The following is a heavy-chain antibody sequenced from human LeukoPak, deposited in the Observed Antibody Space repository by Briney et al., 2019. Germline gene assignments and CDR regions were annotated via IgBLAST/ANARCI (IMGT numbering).Heavy chain of an antibody. V-gene: IGHV3-48*03. D-gene: IGHD4-17*01. Sequence: PGGSLRLSCAASGFTFSSYEFNWVRQVPGKGLGWVSYISSSGNTIYYADSVKGRFTVSRDNAKNSLFLQMNGLRAEDTAIYYCARERIYGDYFDYWGQGALVTVSS. CDR1: GFTFSSYE. CDR3: ARERIYGDYFDY. J-gene: IGHJ4*02. CDR2: ISSSGNTI.